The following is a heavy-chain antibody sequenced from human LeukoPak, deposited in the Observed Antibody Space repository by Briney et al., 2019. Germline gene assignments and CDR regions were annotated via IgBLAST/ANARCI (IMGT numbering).Heavy chain of an antibody. Sequence: GGSLRLSCAASGFTFSSYWMSWVRQAPGKGLDCVANIKQDGSEKYYVDSVKGRFTISRDNAKNSLYLQTNSLRAEDTAVYYCARDYLYSYGYNYFDYWGQGTLVTVSS. CDR2: IKQDGSEK. J-gene: IGHJ4*02. CDR3: ARDYLYSYGYNYFDY. V-gene: IGHV3-7*01. CDR1: GFTFSSYW. D-gene: IGHD5-18*01.